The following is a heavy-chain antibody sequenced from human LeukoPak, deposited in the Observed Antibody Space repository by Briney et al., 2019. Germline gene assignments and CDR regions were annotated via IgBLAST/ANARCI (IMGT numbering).Heavy chain of an antibody. CDR3: AKREKGTTGRSLDY. V-gene: IGHV3-23*01. D-gene: IGHD4-17*01. J-gene: IGHJ4*02. CDR1: GFTFTNYA. CDR2: ISEGVGNT. Sequence: PGGSLRLSCAASGFTFTNYAMTWVRQAPGKGLEWVSGISEGVGNTYYADSVKGRFTISRDHSKNTLYLQMNSPRAEDTALSYCAKREKGTTGRSLDYWGQGTLVTVSS.